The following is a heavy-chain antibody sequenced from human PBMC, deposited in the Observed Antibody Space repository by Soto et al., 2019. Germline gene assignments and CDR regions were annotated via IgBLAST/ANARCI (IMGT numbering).Heavy chain of an antibody. D-gene: IGHD3-22*01. CDR1: GFTFSSYG. CDR2: ISYDGSNK. J-gene: IGHJ4*02. Sequence: GGSLRLSCAASGFTFSSYGMHWVRQAPGKGLEWVAVISYDGSNKYYADSVKGRFTISRDNSKNTLYLQMNSLRAEDTAVYYCANLMGYYDSSGYPFDYWGQGTLVTVSS. CDR3: ANLMGYYDSSGYPFDY. V-gene: IGHV3-30*18.